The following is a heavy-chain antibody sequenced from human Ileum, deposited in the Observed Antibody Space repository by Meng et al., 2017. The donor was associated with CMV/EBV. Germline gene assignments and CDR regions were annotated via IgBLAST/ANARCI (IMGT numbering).Heavy chain of an antibody. V-gene: IGHV4-61*01. CDR3: ARDDTSTWHRNFDL. CDR1: GGPVSDSRYY. Sequence: SETLSLTCSVSGGPVSDSRYYWSWIRQAPGRRLEWIGYIYYSGSTNHNPSLKSRVTVSLDKTKNQVSLRLTSVTAADPAVYYCARDDTSTWHRNFDLWGQGTQVTVSS. D-gene: IGHD6-13*01. J-gene: IGHJ4*02. CDR2: IYYSGST.